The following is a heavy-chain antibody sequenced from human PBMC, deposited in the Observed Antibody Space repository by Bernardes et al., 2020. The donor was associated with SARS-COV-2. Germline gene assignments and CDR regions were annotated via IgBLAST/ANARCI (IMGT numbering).Heavy chain of an antibody. V-gene: IGHV3-23*01. Sequence: GGSLRLSCAVSGFTFPTYAMSWVRQAPGKGLEWVSAISTSGGNTYHADSVKGRFTISRDNSKNTLYLQMNSLRAEDTAVYYCAKDFDSSRYYHWYFDLWGRGTLVTVSS. CDR3: AKDFDSSRYYHWYFDL. J-gene: IGHJ2*01. CDR1: GFTFPTYA. CDR2: ISTSGGNT. D-gene: IGHD3-22*01.